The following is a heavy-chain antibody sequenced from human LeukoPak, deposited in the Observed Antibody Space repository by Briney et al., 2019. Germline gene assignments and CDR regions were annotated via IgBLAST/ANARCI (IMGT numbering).Heavy chain of an antibody. CDR1: GDSISSSGYY. D-gene: IGHD3-22*01. CDR3: ARGRRITMIVVVIEWFDP. Sequence: PSETLSLTCSVSGDSISSSGYYWDWIRQPPGKGLEWIGSIHHSGNTNYNPSLKSRVTISVDTSKNQFSLKLSSVTAADTAVYYCARGRRITMIVVVIEWFDPWGQGTLVTVSS. CDR2: IHHSGNT. J-gene: IGHJ5*02. V-gene: IGHV4-39*07.